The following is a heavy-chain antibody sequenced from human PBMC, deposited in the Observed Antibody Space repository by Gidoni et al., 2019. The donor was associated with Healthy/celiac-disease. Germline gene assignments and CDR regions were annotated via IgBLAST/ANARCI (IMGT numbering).Heavy chain of an antibody. CDR2: ST. D-gene: IGHD3-3*01. Sequence: STYYNPSLKSRVTISVDTSKNQFSLKLSSVTAADTAVYYCASPRARFLEWLSPYYFDYWGQGTLVTVSS. CDR3: ASPRARFLEWLSPYYFDY. J-gene: IGHJ4*02. V-gene: IGHV4-39*01.